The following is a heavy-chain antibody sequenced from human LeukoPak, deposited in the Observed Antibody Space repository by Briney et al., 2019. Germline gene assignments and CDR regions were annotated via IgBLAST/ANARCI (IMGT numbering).Heavy chain of an antibody. CDR3: ARGGPYYHVLRFLEWDAVFDY. Sequence: GGSLRLSCAASGFTFSDYYMSWIRQAPGKGLEWVSYISSSGSTIYYADSVKGRFTIPRDNAKNSLYLQMNSLRAEDTAVYYCARGGPYYHVLRFLEWDAVFDYWGQGTLVTVSS. J-gene: IGHJ4*02. V-gene: IGHV3-11*04. CDR1: GFTFSDYY. CDR2: ISSSGSTI. D-gene: IGHD3-3*01.